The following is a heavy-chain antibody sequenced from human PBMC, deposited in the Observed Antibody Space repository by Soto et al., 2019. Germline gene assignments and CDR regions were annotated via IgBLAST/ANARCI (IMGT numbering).Heavy chain of an antibody. V-gene: IGHV3-30-3*01. Sequence: GGSLRLSCAASGFTFSSYAMHWVRQAPGKGLEWVAVISYDGSNKYYADSVKGRFTISRDNSKNTLYLQMNSLRAEDTAVYYCARGRAAAGLSVDYCGQGTLVTVSS. CDR1: GFTFSSYA. D-gene: IGHD6-13*01. CDR3: ARGRAAAGLSVDY. CDR2: ISYDGSNK. J-gene: IGHJ4*02.